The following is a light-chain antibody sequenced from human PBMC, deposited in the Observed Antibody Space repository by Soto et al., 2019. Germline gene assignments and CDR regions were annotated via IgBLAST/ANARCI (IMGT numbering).Light chain of an antibody. V-gene: IGKV3-20*01. J-gene: IGKJ1*01. CDR1: QSVSSR. CDR3: QQYGHSPKT. CDR2: GAS. Sequence: EIVLTQSPGTLSLSPGERATLSCRASQSVSSRLAWYQQRPGQAPRLLIYGASSRATGIPDRFSGSGSGTDFTLTISRLEPEDFAVYYCQQYGHSPKTFGQGTKVDIK.